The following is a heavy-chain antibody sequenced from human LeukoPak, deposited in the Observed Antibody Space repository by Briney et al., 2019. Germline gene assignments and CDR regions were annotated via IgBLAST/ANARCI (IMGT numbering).Heavy chain of an antibody. CDR1: GYTFTSYA. D-gene: IGHD1-14*01. V-gene: IGHV1-3*01. J-gene: IGHJ4*02. CDR3: TREDLIEEPNHVDKDRDY. Sequence: ASVKVSCKASGYTFTSYAMHWVRQAPGQRLEWMGWINAGNGNTKYSQKFQGRVTITRDASTSTAYMELSSLRSEDTAVYYCTREDLIEEPNHVDKDRDYWGQGTLVTVSS. CDR2: INAGNGNT.